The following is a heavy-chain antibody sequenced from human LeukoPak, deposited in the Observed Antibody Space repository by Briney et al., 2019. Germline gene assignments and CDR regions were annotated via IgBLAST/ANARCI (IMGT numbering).Heavy chain of an antibody. D-gene: IGHD1-26*01. Sequence: GGSLRLSCAASGFTFSTYSMNWVRQAPGKGLEWVSSISSSSSYKYYADSVKGRFTISRDNAKNSLYLQMNSLRADDTAVYYCATGQNGVGANWCDPWGQGTLVTVSS. V-gene: IGHV3-21*01. CDR1: GFTFSTYS. J-gene: IGHJ5*02. CDR3: ATGQNGVGANWCDP. CDR2: ISSSSSYK.